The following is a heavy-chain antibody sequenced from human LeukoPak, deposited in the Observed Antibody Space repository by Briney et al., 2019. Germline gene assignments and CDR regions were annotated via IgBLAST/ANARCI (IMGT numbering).Heavy chain of an antibody. D-gene: IGHD2/OR15-2a*01. CDR2: IIPIFGTA. V-gene: IGHV1-69*13. CDR3: ASGKRQTVYEFDY. Sequence: ASVKVSCKASGGTFSSYAISWVRQAPGQGLEWMGGIIPIFGTANYAQKFQGRVTITADESTSTAYMELSSLRSEDTAVYYCASGKRQTVYEFDYWGQGTLVTVSS. CDR1: GGTFSSYA. J-gene: IGHJ4*02.